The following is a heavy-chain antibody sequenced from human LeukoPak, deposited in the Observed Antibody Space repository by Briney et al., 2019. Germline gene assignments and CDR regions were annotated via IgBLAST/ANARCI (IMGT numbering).Heavy chain of an antibody. CDR3: AKDEVDNSWYPDY. J-gene: IGHJ4*02. Sequence: GGSLRLSCAASGFTFSSYNMNWVRQAPGKGLEWVSSISSSGSYIYYADSVKGRFTISRDNSKNTLYLQMNSLRAEDAAVYYCAKDEVDNSWYPDYWGQGTLVTVSS. V-gene: IGHV3-21*04. CDR1: GFTFSSYN. CDR2: ISSSGSYI. D-gene: IGHD6-13*01.